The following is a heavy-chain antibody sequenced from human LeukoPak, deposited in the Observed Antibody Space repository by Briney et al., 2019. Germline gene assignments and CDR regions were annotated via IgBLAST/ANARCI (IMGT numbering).Heavy chain of an antibody. D-gene: IGHD6-19*01. J-gene: IGHJ6*03. CDR1: GYTFTSYG. Sequence: ASVKVSCRASGYTFTSYGISWVRQAPGQGLEWMGWISAYNGNTNYAQKLQGRVTMTTDTSTSTAYMELRSLRSDGTAVYYCARVRGGDSSGWLGYYYMDVWGKGTTVTVSS. V-gene: IGHV1-18*01. CDR2: ISAYNGNT. CDR3: ARVRGGDSSGWLGYYYMDV.